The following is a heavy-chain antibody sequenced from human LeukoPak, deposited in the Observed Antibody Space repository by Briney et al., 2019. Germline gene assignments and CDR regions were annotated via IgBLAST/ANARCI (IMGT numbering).Heavy chain of an antibody. CDR3: ARAGGYCGRISCPYYFDY. CDR2: MNPNSGNT. V-gene: IGHV1-8*01. CDR1: GYTFTSYD. D-gene: IGHD2-15*01. Sequence: ASVRVSCKASGYTFTSYDINWVRQATGQGLEWMGWMNPNSGNTGYAQKFQGRVTMTRNTSISTAYMELSSLRSEDTAVYYCARAGGYCGRISCPYYFDYWGQGSLVAVSS. J-gene: IGHJ4*02.